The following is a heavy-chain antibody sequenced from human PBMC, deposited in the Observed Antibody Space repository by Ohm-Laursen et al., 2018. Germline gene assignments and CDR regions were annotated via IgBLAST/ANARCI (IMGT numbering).Heavy chain of an antibody. CDR1: GVSISSSY. D-gene: IGHD3-10*02. CDR3: ARDVFGEDGVDY. J-gene: IGHJ4*02. V-gene: IGHV4-59*01. Sequence: SQTLSLTWTVSGVSISSSYWSWIRQPPEKGLEWIGYISYSGNTNYNPSLKSRVTISVDTSKNQFSLRLSSVTAADTAVYYCARDVFGEDGVDYWGQGTLVTVSS. CDR2: ISYSGNT.